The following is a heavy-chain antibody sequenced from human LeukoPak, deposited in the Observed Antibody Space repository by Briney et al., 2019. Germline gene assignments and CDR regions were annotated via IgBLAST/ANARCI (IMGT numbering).Heavy chain of an antibody. CDR1: GGSFSGYF. Sequence: SETLSLTCAIYGGSFSGYFWSWFRQPPGKGLEWIGEINRSGSTNYNSSLSLKSRVTISVDTSKNQFSLKLSSVTAADTAEYYCAVSAAALFDPWGQGTLVTVSS. CDR2: INRSGST. D-gene: IGHD6-6*01. J-gene: IGHJ5*02. V-gene: IGHV4-34*01. CDR3: AVSAAALFDP.